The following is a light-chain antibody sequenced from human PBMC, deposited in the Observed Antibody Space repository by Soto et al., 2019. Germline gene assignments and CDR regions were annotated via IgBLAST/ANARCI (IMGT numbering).Light chain of an antibody. V-gene: IGKV1-33*01. J-gene: IGKJ4*01. CDR2: DGS. Sequence: DIQMTQSPSSLSASLGDRVTITCRASQDISNYLNWYQQKPGKAPKLLIYDGSNLETGVPSRFSGSGSGTDFTSTISSLQPDDIGTYYCLEYDGLLLTFGGGTKVEIK. CDR3: LEYDGLLLT. CDR1: QDISNY.